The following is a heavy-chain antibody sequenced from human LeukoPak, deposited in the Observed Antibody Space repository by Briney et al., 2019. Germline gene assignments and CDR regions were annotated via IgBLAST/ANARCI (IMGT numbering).Heavy chain of an antibody. J-gene: IGHJ6*03. CDR1: GYTFTGYY. CDR3: ARRGNYYYYMDV. CDR2: MNPNSGNT. V-gene: IGHV1-8*03. Sequence: VASVKVSRKASGYTFTGYYMHWVRQATGQGLEWMGWMNPNSGNTGYAQKFQGRVTITRNTSISTAYMELSSLRSEDTAVYYCARRGNYYYYMDVWGKGTTVTVSS.